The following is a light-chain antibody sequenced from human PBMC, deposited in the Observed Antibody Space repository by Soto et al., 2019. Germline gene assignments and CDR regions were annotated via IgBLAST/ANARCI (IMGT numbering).Light chain of an antibody. Sequence: DIQMTQSPSSLSASVGDRVTLTCRASQSISSWLAWYQQKPGKAPKLLIYHAYSLESWVPSRFSGSESGTEFTLTINSLQPDDFATYYCQQYNSYPWTFGQGTKVDIK. J-gene: IGKJ1*01. CDR3: QQYNSYPWT. CDR2: HAY. V-gene: IGKV1-5*01. CDR1: QSISSW.